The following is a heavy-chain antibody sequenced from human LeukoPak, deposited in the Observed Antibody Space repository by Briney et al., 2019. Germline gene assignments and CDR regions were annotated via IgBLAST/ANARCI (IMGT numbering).Heavy chain of an antibody. D-gene: IGHD5-12*01. J-gene: IGHJ4*02. V-gene: IGHV1-2*02. CDR2: INPNSGGT. CDR1: GYTFTGYY. CDR3: AREDNSGYDPNFDY. Sequence: ASVKVSCKASGYTFTGYYMHWVRQAPGQGLEWMGWINPNSGGTNYAQKFQGRVTMTRDTSISTAYMELSRLRSDDTAVYYCAREDNSGYDPNFDYWGQGTLVTVSS.